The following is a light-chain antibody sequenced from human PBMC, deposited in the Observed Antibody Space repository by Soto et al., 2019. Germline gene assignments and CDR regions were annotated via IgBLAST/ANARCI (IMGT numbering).Light chain of an antibody. CDR2: GAS. CDR1: QSVSSSY. J-gene: IGKJ3*01. Sequence: EIVLTQSPGTLSLSPGERATLSCRASQSVSSSYLAWHQQKPGQAPRLLIYGASSRATGIPDRFSGSGSGTDFTLTISRLEPEDFAVYYCQQYGNFLFTFGPGTKVDIK. V-gene: IGKV3-20*01. CDR3: QQYGNFLFT.